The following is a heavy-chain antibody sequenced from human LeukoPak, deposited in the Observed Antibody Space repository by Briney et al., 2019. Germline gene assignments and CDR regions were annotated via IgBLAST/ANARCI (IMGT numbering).Heavy chain of an antibody. Sequence: GGSLRLSCTASGFTFSSYWMNWVRQAPGKGLNWVANIKQDGSEKKYVDSVKGRFTISRDNAKNSLYLQMNSLRAEDTAVYYCARVYGVYYDSTGYYSGWGQGTLVTVSS. CDR3: ARVYGVYYDSTGYYSG. CDR1: GFTFSSYW. D-gene: IGHD3-22*01. J-gene: IGHJ4*02. CDR2: IKQDGSEK. V-gene: IGHV3-7*01.